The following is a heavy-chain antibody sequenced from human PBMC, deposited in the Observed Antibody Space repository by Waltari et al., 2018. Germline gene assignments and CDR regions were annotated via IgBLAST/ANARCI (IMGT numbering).Heavy chain of an antibody. D-gene: IGHD2-2*01. CDR2: MNPNSGNT. Sequence: QVQLVQSGAEVKKPGASVKVSCKASGYTFTSYDINWVRQATGQGLEWMGWMNPNSGNTGYAQKVQGRGTMTRNTSISTAYMELSSLRSEDTAVYYCARSRVVGIVVVPAARVSRSGMDVWGQGTTVTVSS. CDR1: GYTFTSYD. J-gene: IGHJ6*02. V-gene: IGHV1-8*01. CDR3: ARSRVVGIVVVPAARVSRSGMDV.